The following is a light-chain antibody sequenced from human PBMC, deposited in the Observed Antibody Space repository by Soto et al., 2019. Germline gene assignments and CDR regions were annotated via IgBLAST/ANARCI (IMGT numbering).Light chain of an antibody. CDR1: SSDVGGYNY. Sequence: QSVLTQPPSASGSPGQSVAISCTGTSSDVGGYNYVSWYQQHPGKAPKLMIYEVNKRPSGVPDRFSGSKSGNTASLTVSGLQAEDEADYYCSSHAGRNKYVVFGGGTKLTVL. CDR2: EVN. J-gene: IGLJ2*01. V-gene: IGLV2-8*01. CDR3: SSHAGRNKYVV.